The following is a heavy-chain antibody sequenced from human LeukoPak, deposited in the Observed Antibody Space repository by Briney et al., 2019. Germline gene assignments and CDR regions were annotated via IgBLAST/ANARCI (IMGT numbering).Heavy chain of an antibody. V-gene: IGHV3-30-3*01. CDR2: ISYDGSNK. J-gene: IGHJ4*02. D-gene: IGHD6-19*01. Sequence: GGSLRLSCAASGFTFSSYAMHWVRQAPGKGLEWAAVISYDGSNKYYADSVKGRFTISRDNSKNTLYLQMNSLRAEDTAVYYCASTLGSGWYFDYWGQGTLVTVSS. CDR3: ASTLGSGWYFDY. CDR1: GFTFSSYA.